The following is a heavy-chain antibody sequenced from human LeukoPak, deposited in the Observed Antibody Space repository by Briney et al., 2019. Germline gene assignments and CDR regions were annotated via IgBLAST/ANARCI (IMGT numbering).Heavy chain of an antibody. J-gene: IGHJ4*02. CDR2: VSAYADNT. D-gene: IGHD6-6*01. V-gene: IGHV1-18*01. CDR3: ARDSPIAARN. Sequence: ASVRVSCKASGYTFTSYGITWVRQAPGQGLEWMGWVSAYADNTNYVQKIQGRVTMTTDTSTSTAYMELRSLRSDDTAVYYCARDSPIAARNWGQGTLVTVSS. CDR1: GYTFTSYG.